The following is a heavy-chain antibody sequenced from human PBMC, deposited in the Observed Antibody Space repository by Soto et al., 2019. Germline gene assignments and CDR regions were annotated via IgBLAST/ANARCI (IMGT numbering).Heavy chain of an antibody. CDR2: IYFTGTT. Sequence: QVQLHESGPGLVKPSETLSLTCAVSGGGITSYYWNWIRQSPGKGLEWIGYIYFTGTTKYNPSITSRVSISIDTSTRRFSLNLTSVPAADAAVYYCARRHGDHSTFAFDIWSQGTLVTVSS. D-gene: IGHD4-17*01. V-gene: IGHV4-59*01. J-gene: IGHJ3*02. CDR1: GGGITSYY. CDR3: ARRHGDHSTFAFDI.